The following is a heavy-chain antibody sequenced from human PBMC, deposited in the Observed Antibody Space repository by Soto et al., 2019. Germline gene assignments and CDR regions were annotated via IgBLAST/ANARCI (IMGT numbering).Heavy chain of an antibody. J-gene: IGHJ4*02. Sequence: QPVGSLRLSCAASGFKFSNYAMSWVRQAPGKGLEWVSLISATGGGTYYADSVKGRFTISRDNSHNTLYLQVHSLTAEDTTVYYCAKDRRAGGNSAFYFDFWGQGAQVTVSS. CDR3: AKDRRAGGNSAFYFDF. V-gene: IGHV3-23*01. CDR2: ISATGGGT. D-gene: IGHD3-16*01. CDR1: GFKFSNYA.